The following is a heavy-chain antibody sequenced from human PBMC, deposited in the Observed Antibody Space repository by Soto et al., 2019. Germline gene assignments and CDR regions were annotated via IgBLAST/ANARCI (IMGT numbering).Heavy chain of an antibody. CDR3: ARRGAGYNYDY. CDR1: GYSFPGFW. V-gene: IGHV5-51*01. J-gene: IGHJ4*02. D-gene: IGHD5-12*01. CDR2: IFPADSET. Sequence: GESLKISCGASGYSFPGFWIGWVRQMPGKGLEWMGIIFPADSETRYSPSFQGQVTISADKSISTAYLEWSSLKASDTAMYYCARRGAGYNYDYWGQGTLVTAPQ.